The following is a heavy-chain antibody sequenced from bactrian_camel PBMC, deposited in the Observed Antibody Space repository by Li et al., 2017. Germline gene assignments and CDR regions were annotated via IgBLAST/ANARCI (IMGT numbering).Heavy chain of an antibody. CDR2: IYSDGSGT. CDR3: ASAYCSGGVCDPFTY. J-gene: IGHJ4*01. Sequence: VQLVESGGGLVQPGGSLRLSCTASGFTFSSYYMSWVRQAPGKGLEWVSNIYSDGSGTYYADSVKGRITISRDNAENTAYLRIDSLKSEDTALYYCASAYCSGGVCDPFTYWGQGTQVTVS. CDR1: GFTFSSYY. V-gene: IGHV3-2*01. D-gene: IGHD8*01.